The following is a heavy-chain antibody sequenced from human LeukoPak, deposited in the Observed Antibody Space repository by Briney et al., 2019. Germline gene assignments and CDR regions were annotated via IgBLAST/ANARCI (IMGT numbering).Heavy chain of an antibody. CDR1: GYSFTSYW. CDR2: IDPSDSVT. CDR3: ARLPLDNWNGVS. J-gene: IGHJ5*02. Sequence: GESLRISCQGSGYSFTSYWIIWVRQMPGKGLEWMGRIDPSDSVTNYSPSFQGHVTFSVDKSISTAYLQWSSLKASDTALYYCARLPLDNWNGVSWGQGTVVTVSS. V-gene: IGHV5-10-1*01. D-gene: IGHD1-1*01.